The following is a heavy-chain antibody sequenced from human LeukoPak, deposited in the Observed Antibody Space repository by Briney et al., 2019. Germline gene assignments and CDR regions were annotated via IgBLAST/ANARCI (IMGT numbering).Heavy chain of an antibody. CDR1: GFSFGRHW. Sequence: PGGPLRLSCAASGFSFGRHWMNWVRQAPGKGLEWVANIRQDGSEKNYVDSVKGRFTISRDNAKNSLFLQMDSLRAEDTAVYYCAGGAGWLIDYWGQGTLVTVSS. J-gene: IGHJ4*02. CDR3: AGGAGWLIDY. CDR2: IRQDGSEK. D-gene: IGHD3-16*01. V-gene: IGHV3-7*03.